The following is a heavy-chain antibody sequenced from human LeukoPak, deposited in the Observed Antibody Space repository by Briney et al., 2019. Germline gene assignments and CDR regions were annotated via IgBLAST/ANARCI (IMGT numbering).Heavy chain of an antibody. Sequence: GASVKVSCKASGYTFTSYGISWVRQAPGQGLEGMGWISAYNGNTNYAQKLQGRVTMTTDTSTSTAYMELRSLRSDDTAVYYCARDSVVGVIGGWLDAFDIWGQGTMVTVSS. J-gene: IGHJ3*02. V-gene: IGHV1-18*01. CDR3: ARDSVVGVIGGWLDAFDI. CDR2: ISAYNGNT. D-gene: IGHD3-22*01. CDR1: GYTFTSYG.